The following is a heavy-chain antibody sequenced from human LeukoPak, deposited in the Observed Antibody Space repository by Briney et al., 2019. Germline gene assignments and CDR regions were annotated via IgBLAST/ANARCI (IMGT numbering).Heavy chain of an antibody. CDR3: ARSYGDYFYFQH. J-gene: IGHJ1*01. D-gene: IGHD4-17*01. CDR1: GFTFSSYA. Sequence: GGSLRLSCAASGFTFSSYAMHWVRQAPGKGLEWVAVISYGGSNKYYADSEKGRFTISRDNSKNTLYLQMNSLRAEDTAVYYCARSYGDYFYFQHWGQGTLVTVPS. V-gene: IGHV3-30-3*01. CDR2: ISYGGSNK.